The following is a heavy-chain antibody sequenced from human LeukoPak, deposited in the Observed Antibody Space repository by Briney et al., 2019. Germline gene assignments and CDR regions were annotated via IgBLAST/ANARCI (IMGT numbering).Heavy chain of an antibody. CDR1: GGSISSYY. CDR3: ARGVYIAAAQYAY. D-gene: IGHD6-13*01. J-gene: IGHJ4*02. V-gene: IGHV4-59*01. CDR2: IYYSGTT. Sequence: SETPSLTCTVSGGSISSYYWSWIRQPPGKGLEWIGYIYYSGTTNYNPSLKSRVTISVDTSKNQFSLKLSSVTAADTAVYYCARGVYIAAAQYAYWGQGTLVTVSS.